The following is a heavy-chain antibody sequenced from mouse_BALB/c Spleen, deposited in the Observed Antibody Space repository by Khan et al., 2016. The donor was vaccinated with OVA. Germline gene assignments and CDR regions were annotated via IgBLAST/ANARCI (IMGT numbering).Heavy chain of an antibody. D-gene: IGHD2-14*01. CDR2: INPSNDYT. CDR3: VRDGAYHRNDGWFAY. J-gene: IGHJ3*01. Sequence: QVQLKQSGAELARPGASVKMSCKASGYTFTSYTIHWIKKRPGQGLEWIGYINPSNDYTNYNQKFKDKATLTTDKSSTTAYLRLSSLKSDDSADYNGVRDGAYHRNDGWFAYWGQGTLVTVSA. CDR1: GYTFTSYT. V-gene: IGHV1-4*01.